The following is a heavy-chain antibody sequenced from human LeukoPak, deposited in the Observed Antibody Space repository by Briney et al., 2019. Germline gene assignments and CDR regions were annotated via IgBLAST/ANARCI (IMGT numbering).Heavy chain of an antibody. D-gene: IGHD6-19*01. CDR1: GFTFSSYW. CDR2: INSDGSST. J-gene: IGHJ4*02. V-gene: IGHV3-74*01. CDR3: AAGPPAVAVAGTNMGLGY. Sequence: GGSLRLSCVASGFTFSSYWMHWVRQAPGKGLVWVSRINSDGSSTSYADSVKGRFTISRDNAKNTPYLQMNSLRAEDTAVYYCAAGPPAVAVAGTNMGLGYWGQGTLVTVSS.